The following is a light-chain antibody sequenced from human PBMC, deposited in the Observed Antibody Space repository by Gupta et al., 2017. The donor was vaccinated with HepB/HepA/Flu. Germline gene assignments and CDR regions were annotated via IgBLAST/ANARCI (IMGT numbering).Light chain of an antibody. V-gene: IGKV1-33*01. Sequence: DIQMTQSPSSLSSSVGDRVTITCQASQDISNYLNWYQQKPGKAPKLLIYDASTLETGVPSRFSGSGSGTDFTFTIISLQPEDIATYYCQQYDNLLTFGGGTKVEIK. CDR3: QQYDNLLT. CDR2: DAS. CDR1: QDISNY. J-gene: IGKJ4*01.